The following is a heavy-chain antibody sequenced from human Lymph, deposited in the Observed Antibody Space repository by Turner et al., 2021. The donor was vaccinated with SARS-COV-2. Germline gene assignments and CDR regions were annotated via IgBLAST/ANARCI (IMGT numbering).Heavy chain of an antibody. CDR3: ARETVNNWVDP. V-gene: IGHV4-59*01. J-gene: IGHJ5*02. CDR2: IYYRGST. CDR1: VGSMNSNY. Sequence: QVQLLQSGPILVNPLETLSSTCTVSVGSMNSNYWSWIGQPPGKRREWVGYIYYRGSTNYNPSLKSRVTISVGTSKTQFSLKLTSVTAADTAIYYCARETVNNWVDPWGQGILVTVSS. D-gene: IGHD2-21*02.